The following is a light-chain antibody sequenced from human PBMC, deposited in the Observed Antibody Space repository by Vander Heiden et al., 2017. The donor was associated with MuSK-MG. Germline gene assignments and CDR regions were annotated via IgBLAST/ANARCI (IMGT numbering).Light chain of an antibody. V-gene: IGLV8-61*01. CDR1: SGSVSTSYY. CDR3: VLYMGSGIWV. Sequence: QTVVTQEPSFSVSPGGTVTLTCGLSSGSVSTSYYPSWYQQTPGQAPRTLIYSTNTRSSGVPDRFSGSILGNKAALTITGAQADEESDYYCVLYMGSGIWVFGGGTKLIVL. CDR2: STN. J-gene: IGLJ3*02.